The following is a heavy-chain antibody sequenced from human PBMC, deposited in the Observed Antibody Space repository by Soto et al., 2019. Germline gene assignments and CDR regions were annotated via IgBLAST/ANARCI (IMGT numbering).Heavy chain of an antibody. J-gene: IGHJ4*02. V-gene: IGHV4-30-4*01. CDR1: GGSTSSDNY. CDR3: AREGGESSDGLYYFDS. D-gene: IGHD3-16*01. CDR2: IYYSGNT. Sequence: SETLSLTXTVSGGSTSSDNYWRWIRQPPGKGLEWIGHIYYSGNTDYNPSLKSRLAVSIDTSKNQFSLKLSSVTAADTAVYFCAREGGESSDGLYYFDSWGQGSLVTVSS.